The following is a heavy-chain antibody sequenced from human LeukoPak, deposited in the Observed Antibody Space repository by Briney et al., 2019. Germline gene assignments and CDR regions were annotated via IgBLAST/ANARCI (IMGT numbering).Heavy chain of an antibody. CDR1: GYTFTGYY. CDR3: ARETSYYYDSSGYSAHNDNWFDP. D-gene: IGHD3-22*01. V-gene: IGHV1-2*02. Sequence: ASVKVSCKASGYTFTGYYMHWVRQAPGQGLEWMGWINPNSGGTNYAQKFQGRVTMTRDTSISTAYMELSRLRSDDTAVYYCARETSYYYDSSGYSAHNDNWFDPWGQGTLVTVSS. J-gene: IGHJ5*02. CDR2: INPNSGGT.